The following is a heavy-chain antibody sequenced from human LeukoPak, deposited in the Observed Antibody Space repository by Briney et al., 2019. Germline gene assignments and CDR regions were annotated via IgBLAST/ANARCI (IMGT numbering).Heavy chain of an antibody. D-gene: IGHD6-13*01. CDR1: GFTFSTYP. CDR2: ISYDGRDK. CDR3: ARDQTSRAADYYFDY. V-gene: IGHV3-30*04. J-gene: IGHJ4*02. Sequence: GGSLRLSCAASGFTFSTYPMHWVRQAPGKGLEWVSVISYDGRDKHSADPVKGRFTISRDNSKNTLYLQMNSLRTEDTAVYYCARDQTSRAADYYFDYWGQGTLVTVPS.